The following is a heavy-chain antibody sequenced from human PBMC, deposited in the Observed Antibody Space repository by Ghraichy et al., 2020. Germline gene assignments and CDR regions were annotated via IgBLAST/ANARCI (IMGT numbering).Heavy chain of an antibody. J-gene: IGHJ3*02. Sequence: GGSLRLSCAASEFTFSSYWMHWVRQAPGRGLVWVSRVKSDGSSTDYADSVKGRVTISRDNARNTLHLEMNSLTAEDTAVYYCARGVGSAPRSAFDIWGQGTMVTVSS. D-gene: IGHD3-16*01. CDR3: ARGVGSAPRSAFDI. CDR1: EFTFSSYW. V-gene: IGHV3-74*01. CDR2: VKSDGSST.